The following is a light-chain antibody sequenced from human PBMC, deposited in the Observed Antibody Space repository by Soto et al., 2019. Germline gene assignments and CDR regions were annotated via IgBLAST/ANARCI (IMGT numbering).Light chain of an antibody. Sequence: DIQMTQSPSTLSASVVYTVTITCRASQSISSWLAWYQQKPGKAPKLLIYDASSLESGVPSRFSGSGSGTEFTLTITSLQPDDFATYYCQQFNSYSRTFGQGTKVDIK. V-gene: IGKV1-5*01. CDR3: QQFNSYSRT. CDR2: DAS. CDR1: QSISSW. J-gene: IGKJ1*01.